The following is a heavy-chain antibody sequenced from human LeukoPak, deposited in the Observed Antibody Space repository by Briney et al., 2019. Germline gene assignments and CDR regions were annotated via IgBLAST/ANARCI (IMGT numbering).Heavy chain of an antibody. Sequence: SETLSLTCAVYGGSFSGYYWSWIRQPPGKGLEWIGEINHSGSTNYNPSLKSRVTISVGTSKNQFSLKLSSVTAADTAVYYCARVGYGDTDYWGQGTLVTVSS. CDR1: GGSFSGYY. CDR2: INHSGST. V-gene: IGHV4-34*01. CDR3: ARVGYGDTDY. D-gene: IGHD4-17*01. J-gene: IGHJ4*02.